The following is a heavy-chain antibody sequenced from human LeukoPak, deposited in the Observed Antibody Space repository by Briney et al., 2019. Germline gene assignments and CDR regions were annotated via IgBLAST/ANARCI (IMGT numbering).Heavy chain of an antibody. D-gene: IGHD2-21*01. CDR2: ISNDGSNK. V-gene: IGHV3-30*18. CDR3: AKVPEEAGDNYYYYGMDV. Sequence: GGSLRLSCAASGFTFSSYDMHWVRQAPGKGLEWVAFISNDGSNKYYADSMEGRLTISRDNSKNTLYVQMNSLRAEDTAVYYCAKVPEEAGDNYYYYGMDVWGQGTTVTVSS. J-gene: IGHJ6*02. CDR1: GFTFSSYD.